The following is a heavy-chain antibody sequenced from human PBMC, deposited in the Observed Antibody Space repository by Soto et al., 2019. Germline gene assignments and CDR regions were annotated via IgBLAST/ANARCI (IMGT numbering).Heavy chain of an antibody. V-gene: IGHV1-18*01. CDR1: GYTFTSYG. CDR2: ISAYNGNT. J-gene: IGHJ6*04. CDR3: AGDHSSDCSSTSCSYGMDV. Sequence: GASVKVSCKASGYTFTSYGISWVRQAPGQGLEWMGWISAYNGNTNYAQKLQGRVTMTTDTSTSTAYMALRSLRSDDTAVYYCAGDHSSDCSSTSCSYGMDVWGKGTTVTVSS. D-gene: IGHD2-2*01.